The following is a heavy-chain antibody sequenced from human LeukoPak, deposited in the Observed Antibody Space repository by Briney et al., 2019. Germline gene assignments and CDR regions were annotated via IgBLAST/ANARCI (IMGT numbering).Heavy chain of an antibody. V-gene: IGHV3-66*01. CDR1: GFTVSSNY. Sequence: PGGSLRLSCAASGFTVSSNYMSWVSQAPGKGLEWVSVIYSGGSTYYADSVKGRFTISRDNSKNTLYLQMNSLRAEDTAAYYCARDQRGYSGYDFDYWGQGTLVTVSS. D-gene: IGHD5-12*01. CDR2: IYSGGST. J-gene: IGHJ4*02. CDR3: ARDQRGYSGYDFDY.